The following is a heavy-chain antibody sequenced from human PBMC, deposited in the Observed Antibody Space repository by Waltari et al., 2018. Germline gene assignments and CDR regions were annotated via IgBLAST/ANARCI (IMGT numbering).Heavy chain of an antibody. J-gene: IGHJ6*04. CDR1: GFTFDDYA. V-gene: IGHV3-43D*04. CDR3: AREVNYYYYGMDV. CDR2: ISWDGGST. Sequence: EVQLVESGGVVVQPGGSLRLSCAASGFTFDDYAMHWVRQAPGKGLEWVSLISWDGGSTYYNPSLKSRVTISVDTSKNQFSLKLSSVTAADTAVYYCAREVNYYYYGMDVWGKGTTVTVSS.